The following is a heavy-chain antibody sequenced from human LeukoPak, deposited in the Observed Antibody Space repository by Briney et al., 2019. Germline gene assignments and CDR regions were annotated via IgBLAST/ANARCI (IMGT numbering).Heavy chain of an antibody. CDR2: ISGSGGST. V-gene: IGHV3-23*01. CDR1: GFTFSSYG. J-gene: IGHJ3*02. D-gene: IGHD1-26*01. Sequence: AGGSLRLSCAASGFTFSSYGMSWVRQAPGKGLEWVSAISGSGGSTYYADSVKGRFTISRDNAKNTLYLQMKSLRAEDTAVYYCTGRGASTGAFDIWGQGTMVTVSS. CDR3: TGRGASTGAFDI.